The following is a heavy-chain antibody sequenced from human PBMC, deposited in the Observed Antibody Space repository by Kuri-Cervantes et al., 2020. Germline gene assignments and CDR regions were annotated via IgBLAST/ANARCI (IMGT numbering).Heavy chain of an antibody. V-gene: IGHV4-4*02. CDR1: GGSISSSNW. J-gene: IGHJ6*03. Sequence: SETLSLTCAVSGGSISSSNWWSWVRQPPGKGLEWIGEINHSGSTNYNPSLKSRVTISVDTSKNQFSLKLSSVTAADTAVYYCARGFRQSGDSSGYPYYYYYYMDVWGKGTTVTVSS. CDR3: ARGFRQSGDSSGYPYYYYYYMDV. D-gene: IGHD3-22*01. CDR2: INHSGST.